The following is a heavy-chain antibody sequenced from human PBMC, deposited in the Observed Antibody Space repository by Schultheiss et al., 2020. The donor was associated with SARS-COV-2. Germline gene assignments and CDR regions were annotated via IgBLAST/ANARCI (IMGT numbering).Heavy chain of an antibody. CDR2: IKQDGSEK. D-gene: IGHD1-26*01. J-gene: IGHJ4*02. CDR1: GFTFSSYG. V-gene: IGHV3-7*03. Sequence: GGSLRLSCAASGFTFSSYGMHWVRQAPGKGLEWVANIKQDGSEKYYVDSVKGRFTISRDNSKNTLYLQMNSLRTEDTALYYCARQGVGATFWGQGTLVTVSS. CDR3: ARQGVGATF.